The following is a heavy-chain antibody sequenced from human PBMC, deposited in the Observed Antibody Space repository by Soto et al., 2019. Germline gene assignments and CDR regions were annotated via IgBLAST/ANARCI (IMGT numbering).Heavy chain of an antibody. CDR2: IYPGDSDT. D-gene: IGHD4-17*01. V-gene: IGHV5-51*01. J-gene: IGHJ3*02. CDR1: GYSFTSYW. Sequence: GESLKISCKGSGYSFTSYWIGWVRQMPGKGLEWMGIIYPGDSDTRYSPSFQGQVTISADKSISTAYLQWSSLKASDTAMYYCARIGSDYGGNSPYDAFDIWGQGTRVTVSS. CDR3: ARIGSDYGGNSPYDAFDI.